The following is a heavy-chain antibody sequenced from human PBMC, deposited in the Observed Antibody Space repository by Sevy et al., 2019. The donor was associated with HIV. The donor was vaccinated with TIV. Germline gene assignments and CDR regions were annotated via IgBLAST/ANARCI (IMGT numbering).Heavy chain of an antibody. CDR1: GFPFSNFA. CDR2: LIGGGSRT. Sequence: GGSLRLSCAASGFPFSNFAMSWVRQAPGKGLEWVSTLIGGGSRTYYADSVTGRFIISRDNARNTLYLQMNSLRAEDTAIYYWAKRRVRSGLSGGGANYGMDVWGRGTTVTVSS. V-gene: IGHV3-23*01. J-gene: IGHJ6*02. CDR3: AKRRVRSGLSGGGANYGMDV. D-gene: IGHD2-8*02.